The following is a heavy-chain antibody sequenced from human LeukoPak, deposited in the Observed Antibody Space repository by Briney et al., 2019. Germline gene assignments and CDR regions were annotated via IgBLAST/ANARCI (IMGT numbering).Heavy chain of an antibody. CDR3: ARDGEEYCSSTSCYAWNWFDP. Sequence: GASVEVSCKASGGTFSSFAISWVRQAPGQGLEWMGGIIPIFGTANYAQKFQGRVTITTDESTSTAYMELSSLRSEDTAVYYCARDGEEYCSSTSCYAWNWFDPWGQGTLVTVSS. D-gene: IGHD2-2*01. J-gene: IGHJ5*02. V-gene: IGHV1-69*05. CDR1: GGTFSSFA. CDR2: IIPIFGTA.